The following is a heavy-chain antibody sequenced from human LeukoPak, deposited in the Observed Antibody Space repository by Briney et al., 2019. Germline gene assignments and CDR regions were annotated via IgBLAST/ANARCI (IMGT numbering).Heavy chain of an antibody. Sequence: ASVKVSCKASGGTFSSYAISWVRQAPGQGLEWMGRIIPILGIANYAQKFQGRVTITADKSTSTAYMELSRLRSDDTAVYYCARSQLLWFGEGEYYFDYWGQGTLVTVSS. J-gene: IGHJ4*02. V-gene: IGHV1-69*04. CDR3: ARSQLLWFGEGEYYFDY. D-gene: IGHD3-10*01. CDR1: GGTFSSYA. CDR2: IIPILGIA.